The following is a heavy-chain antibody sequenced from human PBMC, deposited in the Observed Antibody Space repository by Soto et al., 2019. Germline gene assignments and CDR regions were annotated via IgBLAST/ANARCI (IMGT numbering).Heavy chain of an antibody. D-gene: IGHD6-19*01. CDR1: GYFFSGYH. CDR2: INADSGST. Sequence: QVQLEQSGAEVKKPGASVKVSCKASGYFFSGYHMHWVRQAPGQGLEGMGWINADSGSTKYAQNIQGRVTMTMDTSITTAYMELSRLRSDETAVYYCARADLPVAAEYGMDVWGQGTTVTFSS. J-gene: IGHJ6*02. V-gene: IGHV1-2*02. CDR3: ARADLPVAAEYGMDV.